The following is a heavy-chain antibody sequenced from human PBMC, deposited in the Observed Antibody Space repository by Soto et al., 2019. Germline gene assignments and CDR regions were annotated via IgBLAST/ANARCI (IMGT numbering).Heavy chain of an antibody. J-gene: IGHJ4*02. D-gene: IGHD1-26*01. Sequence: SFKVSCNASGVGFSSYSISWVRQAPVQGLEWMGGIIPIFGTSNYSQKLQVRVTMTTDTSTSTAYMELRSLRSDDTAVYYCARDRRTEWDHEGLDYWGQGTLVTVSS. CDR1: GVGFSSYS. CDR3: ARDRRTEWDHEGLDY. CDR2: IIPIFGTS. V-gene: IGHV1-69*05.